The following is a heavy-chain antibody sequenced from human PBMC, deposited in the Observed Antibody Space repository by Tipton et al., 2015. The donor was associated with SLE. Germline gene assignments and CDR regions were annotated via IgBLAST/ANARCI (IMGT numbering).Heavy chain of an antibody. V-gene: IGHV3-NL1*01. D-gene: IGHD3-3*01. Sequence: SLRLSCAASGFTFSHYGMSWVRQAPGKGLEWVSGISGSGHTTHYADSVKGRFTISRDNSKNTLYLQMNSLRAEDTAVYYCAKDNADFWSGYDAFDIWGQGTMVTVSS. CDR3: AKDNADFWSGYDAFDI. CDR2: ISGSGHTT. J-gene: IGHJ3*02. CDR1: GFTFSHYG.